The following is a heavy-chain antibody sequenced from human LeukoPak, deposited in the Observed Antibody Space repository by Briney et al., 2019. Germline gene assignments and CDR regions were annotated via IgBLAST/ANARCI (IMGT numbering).Heavy chain of an antibody. Sequence: ASVTVSFTASGYTLTGYYMHWVRQAPGQGLEWMGWINPNSGGTNYAQKFQGRVTMTRDTSISTAYMELSRLRSDDTAVYYCARDPGWELPGSYYYYGMDVWGQGTTVTVSS. CDR2: INPNSGGT. J-gene: IGHJ6*02. CDR3: ARDPGWELPGSYYYYGMDV. D-gene: IGHD1-26*01. CDR1: GYTLTGYY. V-gene: IGHV1-2*02.